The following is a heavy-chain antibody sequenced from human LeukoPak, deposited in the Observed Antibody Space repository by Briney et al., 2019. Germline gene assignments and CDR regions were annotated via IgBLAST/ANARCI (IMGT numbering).Heavy chain of an antibody. CDR2: TFYSGGP. V-gene: IGHV4-31*03. CDR3: ARACSSTSCNAFGGAQDI. Sequence: SQTLSLTCTVSGGSISSGSYYWSWIRQHPGKGPESIGYTFYSGGPYYNPSLRSRVTISVDTSKNQFSLKLNSVTAADTAVYYCARACSSTSCNAFGGAQDIWGQGTMVTVSS. D-gene: IGHD2-2*01. J-gene: IGHJ3*02. CDR1: GGSISSGSYY.